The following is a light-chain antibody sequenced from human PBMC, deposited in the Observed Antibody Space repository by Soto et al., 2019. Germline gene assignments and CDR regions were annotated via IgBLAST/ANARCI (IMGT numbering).Light chain of an antibody. J-gene: IGKJ4*01. Sequence: EIVVTQSPATLSLSPGERATLSCRASQSVSSDLAWYQQKPGQAPRLLIYDASNRATGIPARFSGSGSGTDFTLTISSLEPEDFAVYYSQQRSNWPTLTFGGGTKVEIK. V-gene: IGKV3-11*01. CDR3: QQRSNWPTLT. CDR2: DAS. CDR1: QSVSSD.